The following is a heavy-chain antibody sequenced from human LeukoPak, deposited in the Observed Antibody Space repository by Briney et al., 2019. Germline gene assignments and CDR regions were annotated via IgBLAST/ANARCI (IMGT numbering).Heavy chain of an antibody. V-gene: IGHV3-30*18. CDR1: AFTFRTYG. CDR3: AKDRHPARTDGYYFDY. D-gene: IGHD3/OR15-3a*01. CDR2: ISYDANIK. J-gene: IGHJ4*02. Sequence: PGGSLRLSCAASAFTFRTYGMHWVRQAPGKGLEWVAVISYDANIKNYADSVNGRFTISRDNSKNTLYLQMNSLRPEDTAVYYCAKDRHPARTDGYYFDYWGQGTLVTVSS.